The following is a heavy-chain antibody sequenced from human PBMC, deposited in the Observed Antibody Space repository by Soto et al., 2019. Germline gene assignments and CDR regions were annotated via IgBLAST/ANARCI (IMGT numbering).Heavy chain of an antibody. Sequence: GGSLRLSCAASGFTFSSYWMSWVRQAPGKGLEWVTNIKQDESEKYYVDSVKGRFTISRDNAKNSLYLQMNSLRAEDMAVYYCAIRASYYDSSGYFDYWGQGTLVTVSS. V-gene: IGHV3-7*02. CDR3: AIRASYYDSSGYFDY. CDR1: GFTFSSYW. D-gene: IGHD3-22*01. J-gene: IGHJ4*02. CDR2: IKQDESEK.